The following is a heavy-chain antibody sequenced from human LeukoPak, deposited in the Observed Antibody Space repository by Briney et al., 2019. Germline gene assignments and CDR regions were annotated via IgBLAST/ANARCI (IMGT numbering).Heavy chain of an antibody. Sequence: PGRSLRLSCAASGFTFSSYGMHWVRQAPGKGLERVAVISYDGSNKYYADSVKGRFTISRDNSKNTLYLQMNSLRAEDTAVYYCARADGYYDSSGYYPFGYWGQGTLVTVSS. V-gene: IGHV3-30*03. CDR3: ARADGYYDSSGYYPFGY. J-gene: IGHJ4*02. CDR2: ISYDGSNK. CDR1: GFTFSSYG. D-gene: IGHD3-22*01.